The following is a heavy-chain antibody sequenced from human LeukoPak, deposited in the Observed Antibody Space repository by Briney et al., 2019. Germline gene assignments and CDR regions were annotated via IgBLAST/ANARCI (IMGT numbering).Heavy chain of an antibody. CDR3: AREGYYDSSGYSFGGAFDI. CDR1: GGSISSYY. J-gene: IGHJ3*02. D-gene: IGHD3-22*01. V-gene: IGHV4-59*01. Sequence: SETLSLTCTVSGGSISSYYWSWIRQPPGKGLEWIGYIYYSGSTNYNPSLKSRVTISVDTSKNQFSLKLSSVTAADTAVYYCAREGYYDSSGYSFGGAFDIWGQGTMVTVSS. CDR2: IYYSGST.